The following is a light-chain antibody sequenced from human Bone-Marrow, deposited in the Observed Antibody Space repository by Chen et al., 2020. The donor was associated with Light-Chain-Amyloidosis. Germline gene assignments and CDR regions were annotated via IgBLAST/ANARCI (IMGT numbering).Light chain of an antibody. J-gene: IGLJ3*02. Sequence: QSVLTQPPSASGTPGQRVTISCSGRSSNIGSNYVIWYQQLPGTAPKLLLYKSNERPSGVPERVSGSKSGSSASLASSGLRSEDEADYYCATWDDSLSGWVFGGGTKLTVL. CDR3: ATWDDSLSGWV. V-gene: IGLV1-47*01. CDR1: SSNIGSNY. CDR2: KSN.